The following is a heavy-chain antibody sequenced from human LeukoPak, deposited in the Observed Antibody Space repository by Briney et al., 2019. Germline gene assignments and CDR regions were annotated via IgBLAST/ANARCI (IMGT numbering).Heavy chain of an antibody. V-gene: IGHV1-46*01. CDR1: GCTFTSYY. CDR3: ARDNSVGDNAWWFDP. Sequence: PVASVKVSCKASGCTFTSYYMHWVREAPGQGLEWMGLINPTGGSTGYAQKFQGRVTMTRDMSTSTDYMELSSLRSEDTAIYYCARDNSVGDNAWWFDPWGQGTLVTVSS. D-gene: IGHD1-26*01. CDR2: INPTGGST. J-gene: IGHJ5*02.